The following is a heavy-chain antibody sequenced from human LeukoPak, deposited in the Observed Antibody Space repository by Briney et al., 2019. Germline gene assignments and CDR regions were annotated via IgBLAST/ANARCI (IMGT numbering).Heavy chain of an antibody. J-gene: IGHJ4*02. Sequence: SETLSLTCAVYGGSFSGYYWSWIRQPPGKGQEWIGEINHSGSTYYNPSLKSRVTISVDTSKNQFSLKLSSVTAADTAVYYCARDGNWYYFDYWGQGTLVTVSS. D-gene: IGHD1-1*01. CDR3: ARDGNWYYFDY. CDR2: INHSGST. V-gene: IGHV4-34*01. CDR1: GGSFSGYY.